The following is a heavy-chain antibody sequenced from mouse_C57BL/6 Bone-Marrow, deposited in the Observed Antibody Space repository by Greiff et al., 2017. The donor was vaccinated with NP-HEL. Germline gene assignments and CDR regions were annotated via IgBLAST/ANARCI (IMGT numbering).Heavy chain of an antibody. CDR2: ISSGSSTI. CDR3: ARDGNYPYYAMDY. D-gene: IGHD2-1*01. J-gene: IGHJ4*01. Sequence: EVQLVESGGGLVKPGGSLKLSCAASGFTFSDYGMHWVRQAPEKGLEWFAYISSGSSTIYYADTVKGRFTISRDNAKNTLFLQMTSLRSEDTAMYYCARDGNYPYYAMDYWGQGTSVTVSS. CDR1: GFTFSDYG. V-gene: IGHV5-17*01.